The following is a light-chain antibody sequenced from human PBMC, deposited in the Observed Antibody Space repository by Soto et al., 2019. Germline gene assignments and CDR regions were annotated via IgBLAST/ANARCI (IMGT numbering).Light chain of an antibody. Sequence: DIQMTQSPSSLSASVGDRVTITCRASQSISSYLNWYQQKPGKAPKLLIYAASSLQSGVPSRFSGSGSGTDFTLTISSLQPEDFETYYCQQSYSTLTWTFGQGTKVDIK. CDR2: AAS. V-gene: IGKV1-39*01. CDR1: QSISSY. CDR3: QQSYSTLTWT. J-gene: IGKJ1*01.